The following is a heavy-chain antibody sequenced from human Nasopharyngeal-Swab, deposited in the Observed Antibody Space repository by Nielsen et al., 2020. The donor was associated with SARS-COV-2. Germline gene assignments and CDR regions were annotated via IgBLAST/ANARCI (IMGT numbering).Heavy chain of an antibody. CDR2: ISTTTATI. D-gene: IGHD5-12*01. CDR1: GLVFSNYE. Sequence: GESLKISCAASGLVFSNYEMNWVRQAPGKGLEWILYISTTTATIYYADSVKGRFTISRDNAKNSLYLQMNSLRAEDTAVYYCAREVPYSGHDDAFDIWGQGTMVTVSA. J-gene: IGHJ3*02. CDR3: AREVPYSGHDDAFDI. V-gene: IGHV3-48*03.